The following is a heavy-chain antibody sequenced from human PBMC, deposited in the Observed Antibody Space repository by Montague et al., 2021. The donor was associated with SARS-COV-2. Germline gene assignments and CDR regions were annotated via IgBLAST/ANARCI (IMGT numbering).Heavy chain of an antibody. CDR1: SGSISTYY. Sequence: SETLSLTCTVSSGSISTYYWSWIRQPPGTGLEWMGYVYYSGSTNYNPSLKSRVTISVDTSKNQFSLTLRSVTAADTAVYYCASGAGDYYYAMDVWGQGTTVTVSS. D-gene: IGHD3-10*01. CDR2: VYYSGST. CDR3: ASGAGDYYYAMDV. J-gene: IGHJ6*02. V-gene: IGHV4-59*01.